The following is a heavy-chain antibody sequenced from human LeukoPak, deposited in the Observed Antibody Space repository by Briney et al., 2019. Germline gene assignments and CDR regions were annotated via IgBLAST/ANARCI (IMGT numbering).Heavy chain of an antibody. V-gene: IGHV3-74*01. Sequence: GGSLRLSCAASGFTFRRYWMHWVRQAPGKGLVWVSRIKSDGSTNYADSVKGRFTISRDNAKNTVSLQMNSLRAEDTGVYYCARAPAEIGGYYPEYFRHWGQGTLVTVSS. CDR2: IKSDGST. CDR1: GFTFRRYW. J-gene: IGHJ1*01. CDR3: ARAPAEIGGYYPEYFRH. D-gene: IGHD3-22*01.